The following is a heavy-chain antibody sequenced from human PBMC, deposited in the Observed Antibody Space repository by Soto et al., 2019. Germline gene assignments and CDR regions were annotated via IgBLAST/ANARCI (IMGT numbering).Heavy chain of an antibody. CDR3: AHGGAGHSYCNAITCYYGRWFDP. D-gene: IGHD2-21*01. Sequence: QITLKESGPTLVKPTQTLTLTCTFSGFSLTTSGVAVGWIRQPPGKALEWLAVVYWDDDKRYRPSLNSRLTITKDTSNNQVVLTMTNVDPVDTATYYCAHGGAGHSYCNAITCYYGRWFDPWGQGILVTVSS. J-gene: IGHJ5*02. CDR2: VYWDDDK. CDR1: GFSLTTSGVA. V-gene: IGHV2-5*02.